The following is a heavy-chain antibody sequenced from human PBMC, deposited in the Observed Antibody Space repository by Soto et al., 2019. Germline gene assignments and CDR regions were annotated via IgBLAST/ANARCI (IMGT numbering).Heavy chain of an antibody. CDR2: IKQDGSDT. CDR1: GFTLRNSR. Sequence: GGALRLSCAASGFTLRNSRMSWVRQAPGKGLEGVANIKQDGSDTYYVDSVKGRFTIARDNAKNALYLQMNSLTAEDTAVYYCATDLGTPLARHWGQGTLVTVSS. J-gene: IGHJ4*02. V-gene: IGHV3-7*04. CDR3: ATDLGTPLARH. D-gene: IGHD1-1*01.